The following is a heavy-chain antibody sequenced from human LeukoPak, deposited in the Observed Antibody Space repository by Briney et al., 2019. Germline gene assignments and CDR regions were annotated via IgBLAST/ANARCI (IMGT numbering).Heavy chain of an antibody. V-gene: IGHV4-39*01. CDR2: IRYSGST. D-gene: IGHD5/OR15-5a*01. J-gene: IGHJ5*02. Sequence: PWETLSLTCNVSGGSISSNTYFWGWIRRPPGKGLEWIGSIRYSGSTYYNPSLKSRVTISVDTSKNQFSLNPSSLTAADTAVYYCATSDTVSTYNWFDPWGQGTLVTVS. CDR3: ATSDTVSTYNWFDP. CDR1: GGSISSNTYF.